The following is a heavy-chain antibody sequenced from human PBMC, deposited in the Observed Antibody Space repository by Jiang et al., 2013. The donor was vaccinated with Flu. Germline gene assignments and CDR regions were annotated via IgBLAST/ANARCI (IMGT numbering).Heavy chain of an antibody. D-gene: IGHD1-26*01. J-gene: IGHJ3*02. CDR3: ARPSGSYWVHAFDI. CDR1: GGSISSYY. Sequence: GSGLVKPSETLSLTCTVSGGSISSYYWSWIRQPPGKGLEWIGYIYYSGSTNYNPSLKSRVTISVDTSKNQFSLKLSSVTAADTAVYYCARPSGSYWVHAFDIVGPRDNGHRLF. V-gene: IGHV4-59*01. CDR2: IYYSGST.